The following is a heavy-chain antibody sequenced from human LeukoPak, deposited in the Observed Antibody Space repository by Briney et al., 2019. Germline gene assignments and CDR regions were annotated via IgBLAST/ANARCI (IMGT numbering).Heavy chain of an antibody. Sequence: GGSLRLSCAASGFNFRDAAMTWVRQAPGKGLEWVSLISFSGDNSYYADSVKGRFTISRDNSKNTLSPQMNSLGVEDTAIYYCAKDIQLSTWGLGTMVTVSS. CDR3: AKDIQLST. CDR1: GFNFRDAA. CDR2: ISFSGDNS. V-gene: IGHV3-23*01. J-gene: IGHJ3*01. D-gene: IGHD5-24*01.